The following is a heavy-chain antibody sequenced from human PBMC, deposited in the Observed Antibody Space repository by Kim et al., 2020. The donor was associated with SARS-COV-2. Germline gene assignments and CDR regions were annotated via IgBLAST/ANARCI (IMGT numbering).Heavy chain of an antibody. Sequence: PSHKTEVPMSDETSKNQFSLKVSSVTAADTAVYYCARGYSGSSWYYFDYWGQGTLVTVSS. V-gene: IGHV4-4*07. D-gene: IGHD6-13*01. J-gene: IGHJ4*02. CDR3: ARGYSGSSWYYFDY.